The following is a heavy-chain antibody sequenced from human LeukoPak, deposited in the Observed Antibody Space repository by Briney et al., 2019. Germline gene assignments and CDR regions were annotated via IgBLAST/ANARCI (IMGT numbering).Heavy chain of an antibody. CDR2: INPSGGST. CDR1: GYTFNNHY. CDR3: ARQGTYSSAIGMGY. J-gene: IGHJ4*02. D-gene: IGHD6-19*01. Sequence: ASVKVSCKASGYTFNNHYMYWVRQAPGQGLEWMGVINPSGGSTSYAQKFQGRVTMTRDTSTRTVCMEVNSLRSEDTAVYYCARQGTYSSAIGMGYWGQGTLVTVSS. V-gene: IGHV1-46*02.